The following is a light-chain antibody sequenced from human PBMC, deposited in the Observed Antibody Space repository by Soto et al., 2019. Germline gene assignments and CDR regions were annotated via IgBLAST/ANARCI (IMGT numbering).Light chain of an antibody. CDR2: GAS. J-gene: IGKJ1*01. Sequence: EIVMTQTTATLSVSTGERATLSCRASQSVSSNLAWYQQKPGQAPRLLIYGASTRATGIPARFSGSGSGTEFTLTISSLQSEDFAVYYCQQYNNWPRTFGQGTK. CDR3: QQYNNWPRT. CDR1: QSVSSN. V-gene: IGKV3-15*01.